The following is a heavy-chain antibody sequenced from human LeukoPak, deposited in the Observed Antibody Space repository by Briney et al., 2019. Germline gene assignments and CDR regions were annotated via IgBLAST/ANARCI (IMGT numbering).Heavy chain of an antibody. CDR1: GFTFSSYG. CDR2: ISYDGSNK. D-gene: IGHD3-10*01. CDR3: ARAMVRGVIPY. J-gene: IGHJ4*02. V-gene: IGHV3-30*03. Sequence: GGSLRLSCAASGFTFSSYGMHWVRQAPGKGLEWVAVISYDGSNKYYADSVKGRFTISRDNSKNTLYLQMNSLRPEDTALYYCARAMVRGVIPYWGQGTLVTVSS.